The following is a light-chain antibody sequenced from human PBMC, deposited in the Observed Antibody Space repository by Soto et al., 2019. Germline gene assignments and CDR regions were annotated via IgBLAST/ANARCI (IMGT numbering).Light chain of an antibody. CDR3: QQYGCSHYP. V-gene: IGKV3-20*01. CDR2: GAS. J-gene: IGKJ2*01. CDR1: QSVTSSH. Sequence: ENVLTQSPGTLSLSPGERATLSCRASQSVTSSHLAWYQQKPGQAPRLLIYGASSRATGIPDRFSGSGSGKDFNLNISRLEPEDFEVYYWQQYGCSHYPFGQGTEPEFK.